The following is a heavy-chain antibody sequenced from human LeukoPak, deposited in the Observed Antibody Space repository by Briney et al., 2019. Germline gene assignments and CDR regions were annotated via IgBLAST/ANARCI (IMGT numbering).Heavy chain of an antibody. V-gene: IGHV4-30-4*01. CDR1: GGSISSGDYY. Sequence: PSETLSLTCTVSGGSISSGDYYWSWIRQPPGKGLEWIGYIYYSGSTYYNPSLKSRVTISVDKSKNQFSLKLSSVTAADTAVYYCARVQGDIASAGTIDYWGQGTLVTVSS. D-gene: IGHD6-13*01. CDR2: IYYSGST. J-gene: IGHJ4*02. CDR3: ARVQGDIASAGTIDY.